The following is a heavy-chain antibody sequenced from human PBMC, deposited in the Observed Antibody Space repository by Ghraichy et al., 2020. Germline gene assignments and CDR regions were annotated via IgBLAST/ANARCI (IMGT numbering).Heavy chain of an antibody. D-gene: IGHD1-26*01. V-gene: IGHV3-23*01. Sequence: GESLNISCAASGFTFSSYAMSWVRQAPGKGLEWVSAISGSGGSTYYADSVKGRFTISRDNSKNTLYLQMNSLRAEDTAVYYCAKGDSLSGSYCFDYWGQGTLVTVSS. CDR1: GFTFSSYA. CDR2: ISGSGGST. CDR3: AKGDSLSGSYCFDY. J-gene: IGHJ4*02.